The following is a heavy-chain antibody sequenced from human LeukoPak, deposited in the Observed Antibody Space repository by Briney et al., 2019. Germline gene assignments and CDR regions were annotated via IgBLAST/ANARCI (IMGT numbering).Heavy chain of an antibody. CDR2: ISYDGSNK. V-gene: IGHV3-30-3*01. D-gene: IGHD6-6*01. CDR1: GFTFSSYA. CDR3: ARAARHLLWGALDI. J-gene: IGHJ3*02. Sequence: GRSLRLSCAASGFTFSSYAMHWVRQAPGKGLEWVAFISYDGSNKYYADSVKGRFTISRDNSKNTLYLQMNSLRAEDTAVYYCARAARHLLWGALDIWGQGTMVTVSS.